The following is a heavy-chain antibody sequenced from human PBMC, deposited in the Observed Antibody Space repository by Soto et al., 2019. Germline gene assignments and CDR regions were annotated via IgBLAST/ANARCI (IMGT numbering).Heavy chain of an antibody. D-gene: IGHD3-10*01. CDR1: GGSFSGYY. J-gene: IGHJ6*02. CDR3: ARIKGYYYGSGSYPYGMDG. V-gene: IGHV4-34*01. Sequence: QVQLQQWGAGLLKPSETLSLTCAVYGGSFSGYYWSWIRQPPGKGLEWIGEINHSGSTNYNPSLRSGVTIAVYTSKNQFALKLSSVAAADTAVYYCARIKGYYYGSGSYPYGMDGWGQGTTVTVSS. CDR2: INHSGST.